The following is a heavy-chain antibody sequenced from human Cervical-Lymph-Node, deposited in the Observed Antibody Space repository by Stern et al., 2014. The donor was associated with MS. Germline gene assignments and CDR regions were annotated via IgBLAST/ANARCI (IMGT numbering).Heavy chain of an antibody. CDR3: ARGLHGTPEYFDS. D-gene: IGHD4-11*01. V-gene: IGHV4-30-4*01. CDR2: IYYTGYS. Sequence: QLQLQESGPGLVKSSQTLSLTCTVSGGSISSGHDYWSWVRQPPGKGLEWIGYIYYTGYSYQNPSLKSRLTISVDTSRNQFSLNLSSVTAADTAVYYCARGLHGTPEYFDSWGQGSLVTVSS. J-gene: IGHJ4*02. CDR1: GGSISSGHDY.